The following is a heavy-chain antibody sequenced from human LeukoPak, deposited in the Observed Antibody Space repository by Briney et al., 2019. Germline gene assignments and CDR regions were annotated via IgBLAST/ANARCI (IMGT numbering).Heavy chain of an antibody. CDR1: GYTFTSYY. V-gene: IGHV1-46*01. D-gene: IGHD3-22*01. Sequence: GASVTVSCKASGYTFTSYYMHWVRQAPGQGLEWMGIINPSGGSTSYAQKFQGRVTMTRDTSTSTVYMELSSLRSEDTAVYYCARDGAPYYYDSSGYSNFDYWGQGTLVTVSS. CDR3: ARDGAPYYYDSSGYSNFDY. CDR2: INPSGGST. J-gene: IGHJ4*02.